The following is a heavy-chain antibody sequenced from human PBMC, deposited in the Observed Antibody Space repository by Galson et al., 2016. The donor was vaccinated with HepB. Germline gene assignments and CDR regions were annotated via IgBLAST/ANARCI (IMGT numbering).Heavy chain of an antibody. Sequence: SLRLSCAASGFTFSDYYMSWIRQAPGKGLEWVSYISSSGSTIYYADSVKGRFTISRDNAKNTLYLQMNSLRAEDTAVYYCVREDYGDDRVYYYYYGMDVWGQGTTVTVSS. CDR1: GFTFSDYY. CDR3: VREDYGDDRVYYYYYGMDV. J-gene: IGHJ6*02. CDR2: ISSSGSTI. V-gene: IGHV3-11*04. D-gene: IGHD4-17*01.